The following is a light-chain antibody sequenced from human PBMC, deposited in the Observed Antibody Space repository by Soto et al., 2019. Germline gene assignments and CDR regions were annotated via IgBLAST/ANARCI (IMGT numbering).Light chain of an antibody. Sequence: SALTQPPSASGSPGQSITISCTGISSDVGGYDFVSWYQQHPGKAPKLMIYEVTKRPSGVPDRFSGSKSGNTASLTVSGLQPADEADYYCSSYAASNKHVFGTGTKVTVL. V-gene: IGLV2-8*01. CDR3: SSYAASNKHV. J-gene: IGLJ1*01. CDR2: EVT. CDR1: SSDVGGYDF.